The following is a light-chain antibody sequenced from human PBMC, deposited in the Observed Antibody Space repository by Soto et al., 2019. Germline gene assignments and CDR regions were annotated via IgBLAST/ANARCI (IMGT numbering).Light chain of an antibody. CDR1: SGHSSYA. CDR3: QTWGTGALWV. CDR2: LNSDGSH. Sequence: QSVLTQSPSASASLGASVKLTSTLSSGHSSYAIAWHQQQPEKGPRYLMKLNSDGSHSKGDGIPDRFSGSSSGAERYLTISSLQSEDEADYYCQTWGTGALWVFGGGTKLTVL. J-gene: IGLJ3*02. V-gene: IGLV4-69*01.